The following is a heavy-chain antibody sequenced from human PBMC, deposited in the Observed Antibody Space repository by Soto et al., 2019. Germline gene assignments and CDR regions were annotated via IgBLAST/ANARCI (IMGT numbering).Heavy chain of an antibody. CDR3: AKVGRLRGAFDI. J-gene: IGHJ3*02. D-gene: IGHD4-17*01. V-gene: IGHV1-69*13. CDR1: GGTFSSYA. CDR2: IIPIFGTA. Sequence: SVKVSCKASGGTFSSYAISWVRQAPGQGLEWMGGIIPIFGTANYAQKFQGRVTITADESTSTAYMELSSLRSEDTAVYYCAKVGRLRGAFDIWGQGTMVTVSS.